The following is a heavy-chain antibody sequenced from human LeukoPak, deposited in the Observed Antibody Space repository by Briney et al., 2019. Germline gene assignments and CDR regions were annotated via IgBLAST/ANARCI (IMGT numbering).Heavy chain of an antibody. Sequence: GASVKVSCKASGYTFTSYALHWVRQAPGQRLEWMGWINAGNDNTKYSQNFQDRVTFTWDTSASTAYMELSSLRLEDTAVYYCAREITMVRGVRPYGMDVWGQGTTVTVSS. D-gene: IGHD3-10*01. J-gene: IGHJ6*02. CDR3: AREITMVRGVRPYGMDV. CDR2: INAGNDNT. V-gene: IGHV1-3*01. CDR1: GYTFTSYA.